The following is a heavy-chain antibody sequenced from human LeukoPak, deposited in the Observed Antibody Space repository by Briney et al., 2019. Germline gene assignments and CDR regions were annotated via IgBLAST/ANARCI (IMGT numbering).Heavy chain of an antibody. V-gene: IGHV3-64*04. CDR1: GFTFNSFT. Sequence: GGSLRLSCSASGFTFNSFTMRWVRQAPGKGLEYVSAISPSGGATYYADSVKGRFTISRDNAKNTLYLQMNSLRVEDTAVYYCARGGSPPEALGDAFDIWGQGTMVTVSS. CDR3: ARGGSPPEALGDAFDI. J-gene: IGHJ3*02. D-gene: IGHD1-26*01. CDR2: ISPSGGAT.